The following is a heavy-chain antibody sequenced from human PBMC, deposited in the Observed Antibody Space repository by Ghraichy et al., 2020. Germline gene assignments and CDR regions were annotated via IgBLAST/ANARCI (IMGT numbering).Heavy chain of an antibody. CDR1: GFTFSSYS. CDR2: ISSSSSTI. Sequence: GASLRLSCAASGFTFSSYSMNWVRQAPGKGLEWVSYISSSSSTIYYADSVKGRFTISRDNAKNSLYLQMNSLRAEDTAVYYCARGAAVAGTDYWGQGTLVTVSS. CDR3: ARGAAVAGTDY. J-gene: IGHJ4*02. D-gene: IGHD6-19*01. V-gene: IGHV3-48*01.